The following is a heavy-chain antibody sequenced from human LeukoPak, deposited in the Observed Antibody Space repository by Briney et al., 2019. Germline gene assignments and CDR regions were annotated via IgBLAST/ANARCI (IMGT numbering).Heavy chain of an antibody. Sequence: SETLSLTCAVYGGSFSGYYWSWIRQPPGKGLEWIGEINHSGSTNYNPSLKSRVTISVDTSKNQFSLKLSSATAADTAVYYCARGLGGSGSYYSNWFDPWGQGTLVTVSS. D-gene: IGHD3-10*01. CDR2: INHSGST. J-gene: IGHJ5*02. V-gene: IGHV4-34*01. CDR3: ARGLGGSGSYYSNWFDP. CDR1: GGSFSGYY.